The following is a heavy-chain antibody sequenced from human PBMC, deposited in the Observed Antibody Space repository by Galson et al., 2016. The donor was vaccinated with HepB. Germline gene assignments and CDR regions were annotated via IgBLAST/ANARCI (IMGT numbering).Heavy chain of an antibody. CDR2: IDPTDSYT. CDR1: GYIFSNYW. V-gene: IGHV5-10-1*01. J-gene: IGHJ4*02. CDR3: ARHVESGGGDAFDY. D-gene: IGHD2-21*02. Sequence: QSGAEVKKPGESLRISCKGSGYIFSNYWISWVRQMPGKGLEWMGRIDPTDSYTNDSPSFEGHVTISADKSISTAYLQWSSLKASDTAMYYCARHVESGGGDAFDYWGQGTLVTVSS.